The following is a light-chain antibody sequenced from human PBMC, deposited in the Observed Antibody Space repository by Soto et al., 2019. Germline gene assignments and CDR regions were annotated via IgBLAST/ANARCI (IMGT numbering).Light chain of an antibody. CDR3: CSHTGSYTFV. J-gene: IGLJ2*01. V-gene: IGLV2-11*01. Sequence: QSALTQPRSVSGSPGQSVAISCTGTSGDIGGYNYVSWYQHHPGKAPKLLIYDVTERPSGFPGRYSGSKSGNTASLTIFGLQSEDEADYYCCSHTGSYTFVFGGGTKVTVL. CDR2: DVT. CDR1: SGDIGGYNY.